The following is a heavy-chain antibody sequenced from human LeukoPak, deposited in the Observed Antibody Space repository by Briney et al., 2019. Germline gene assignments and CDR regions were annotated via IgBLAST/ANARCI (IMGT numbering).Heavy chain of an antibody. V-gene: IGHV4-31*03. Sequence: SETLSLTCTVSGGSISSGGYYWSWIRQHPGKGLEWIGYIYYSGSTYYNPSLKSRVTISVDTSKNQYSLKLSSVTAADTAVYYCARGVYSGYDVYYFDYWGQGTLVTVSS. D-gene: IGHD5-12*01. CDR1: GGSISSGGYY. CDR2: IYYSGST. CDR3: ARGVYSGYDVYYFDY. J-gene: IGHJ4*02.